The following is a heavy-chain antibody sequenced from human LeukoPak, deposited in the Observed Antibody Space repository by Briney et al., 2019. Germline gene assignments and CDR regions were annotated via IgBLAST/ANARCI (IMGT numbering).Heavy chain of an antibody. Sequence: GGSLRLSCAASGFTFSSHSMNWVRQAPEKGLEWVSTISGSGGGTYYADSVKGRFTISRDDSKNTLYLQMNSLRAEDTAVYYCVKDLGRYRNNCFDYWGQGTLVTVSS. CDR3: VKDLGRYRNNCFDY. CDR2: ISGSGGGT. J-gene: IGHJ4*02. V-gene: IGHV3-23*01. CDR1: GFTFSSHS. D-gene: IGHD1-26*01.